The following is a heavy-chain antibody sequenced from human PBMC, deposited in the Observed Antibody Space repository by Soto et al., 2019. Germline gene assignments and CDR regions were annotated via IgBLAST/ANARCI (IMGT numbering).Heavy chain of an antibody. CDR3: AKDQGSSWYEIVY. J-gene: IGHJ4*02. V-gene: IGHV3-23*01. Sequence: EVQLLESGGGLVQPGGSLRLSCAASGFTFSNYAVTWVRQAPGKGLEWGSTISGSGGSTYYADSVKGRFTISRDNSKNTLYLQMSSLRAEDTAVYYCAKDQGSSWYEIVYWGQGTLVTVSS. CDR2: ISGSGGST. D-gene: IGHD6-13*01. CDR1: GFTFSNYA.